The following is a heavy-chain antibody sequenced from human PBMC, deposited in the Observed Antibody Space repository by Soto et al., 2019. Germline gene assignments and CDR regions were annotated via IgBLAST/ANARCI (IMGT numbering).Heavy chain of an antibody. CDR2: IKQDGSAK. CDR3: ARGFLEWLLPPYHFDY. J-gene: IGHJ4*02. D-gene: IGHD3-3*01. CDR1: GFTFSSYW. Sequence: GGSLRLSCAASGFTFSSYWMSWVRQAPGKGLEWVANIKQDGSAKYYVDSVKGRFTISRDNANNSLYLQMNSLRAEDTAVYYCARGFLEWLLPPYHFDYWGQGTLVTVSS. V-gene: IGHV3-7*01.